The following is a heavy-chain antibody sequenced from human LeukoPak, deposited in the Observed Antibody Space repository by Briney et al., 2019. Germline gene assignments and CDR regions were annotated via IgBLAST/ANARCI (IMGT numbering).Heavy chain of an antibody. CDR2: ISSNGGST. V-gene: IGHV3-64*01. Sequence: GGSLRLSCAASGFTFSSYATHWVRQAPGKGLEYVSAISSNGGSTYYANSVKGRFTISRDNSKNTLYLQMGSLRAEDMAVYYCARALLNSYCSSTSCYTWGIDYWGQGTLVTVSS. CDR1: GFTFSSYA. J-gene: IGHJ4*02. D-gene: IGHD2-2*02. CDR3: ARALLNSYCSSTSCYTWGIDY.